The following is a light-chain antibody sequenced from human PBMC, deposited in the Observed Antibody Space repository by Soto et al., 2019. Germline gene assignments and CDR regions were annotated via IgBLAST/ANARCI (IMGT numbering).Light chain of an antibody. J-gene: IGKJ2*01. CDR1: QSVSSSY. CDR3: QQYGSSPPYA. Sequence: EIVLTQSPGTLYLSPGERATLSCRASQSVSSSYLAWYQQKPGQAPRLLIYRASSRATGITDRFTGSGSGRDFTLTSSRLEPEDFAVYYCQQYGSSPPYAFGQGTKLEIQ. CDR2: RAS. V-gene: IGKV3-20*01.